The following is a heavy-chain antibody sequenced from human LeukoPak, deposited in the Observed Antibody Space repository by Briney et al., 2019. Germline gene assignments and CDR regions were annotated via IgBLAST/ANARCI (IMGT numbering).Heavy chain of an antibody. CDR2: ISGSGGST. V-gene: IGHV3-23*01. Sequence: GGSLRLSCAASGFSFSYYAMSWVRQAPGKGLEWVSAISGSGGSTYYADSVKGRFTISRDNSKNTLYLQMNSLRAEDTAVYYCAKDGRDYDFWSGYYTFDYWGQGTLVTVSS. J-gene: IGHJ4*02. D-gene: IGHD3-3*01. CDR3: AKDGRDYDFWSGYYTFDY. CDR1: GFSFSYYA.